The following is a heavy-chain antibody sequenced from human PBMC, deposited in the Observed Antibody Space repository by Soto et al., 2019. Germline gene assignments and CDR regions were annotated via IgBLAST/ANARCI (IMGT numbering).Heavy chain of an antibody. CDR3: ARRERAAGTDWWFDP. J-gene: IGHJ5*02. V-gene: IGHV4-39*01. CDR2: IYYSGST. Sequence: QLQLQESGPGLVKPSETLSLTCTVSGGSISSSSFHWGWIRQPPGKGLEWIGSIYYSGSTYYSPSLKSRVTTSVDTSKNKFPLKLSSVTAADTAVYYCARRERAAGTDWWFDPWGQGTLVTVSS. CDR1: GGSISSSSFH. D-gene: IGHD6-13*01.